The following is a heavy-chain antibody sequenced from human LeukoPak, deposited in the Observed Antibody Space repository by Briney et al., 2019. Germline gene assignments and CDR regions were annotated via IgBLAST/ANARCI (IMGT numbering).Heavy chain of an antibody. CDR1: GFTFSDYY. J-gene: IGHJ4*02. V-gene: IGHV3-11*01. CDR2: ISSSGSTI. CDR3: ARDTSPGAALVEYDY. Sequence: PGGSLRLSCAASGFTFSDYYMSWIRQAPGKGLEWVSYISSSGSTIYYADSVKGRFTISRDNAKNSLYLQMNSLRAGDTAVYYCARDTSPGAALVEYDYWGQGTLVTVSS. D-gene: IGHD6-6*01.